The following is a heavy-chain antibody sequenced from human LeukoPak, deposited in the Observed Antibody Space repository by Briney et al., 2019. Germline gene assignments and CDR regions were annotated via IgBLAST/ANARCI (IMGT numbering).Heavy chain of an antibody. CDR3: ARRGSGGRSFDI. Sequence: PSETLSLTCTVSGGSVSSGSYYWNWIRQPPGKGLEWIGYISYSGSTNYNPSLKSRVTISVDTSKNQFSLNLSSVTAADTAVYYCARRGSGGRSFDIWGQGTMVTVSS. CDR2: ISYSGST. J-gene: IGHJ3*02. D-gene: IGHD2-15*01. CDR1: GGSVSSGSYY. V-gene: IGHV4-61*01.